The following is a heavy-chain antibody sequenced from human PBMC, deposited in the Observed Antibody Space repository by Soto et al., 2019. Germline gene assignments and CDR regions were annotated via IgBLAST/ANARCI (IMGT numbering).Heavy chain of an antibody. CDR1: GFTFSSYA. V-gene: IGHV3-23*01. Sequence: GGSLRLSCAASGFTFSSYAMSWVRQAPGKGLEWVSAISGSGGSTYYADSVKGRFTISRDNSKNTLYLQMNSLRAEDTAVYYCATDLVGNYYAFDIWGQGTMVTVSS. CDR3: ATDLVGNYYAFDI. J-gene: IGHJ3*02. CDR2: ISGSGGST. D-gene: IGHD4-4*01.